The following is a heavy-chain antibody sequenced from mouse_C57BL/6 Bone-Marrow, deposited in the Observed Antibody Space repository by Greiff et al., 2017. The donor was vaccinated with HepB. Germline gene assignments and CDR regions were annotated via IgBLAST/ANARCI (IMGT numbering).Heavy chain of an antibody. CDR1: GFNIKDDY. CDR2: IDPENGDT. Sequence: EVQLVESGAELVRPGASVKLSCTASGFNIKDDYMHWVKQRPEQGLEWIGWIDPENGDTEYASKFQGKATITADTSSNTAYLQLSSLTSEDTAVYYCTTSATGYYFDYWGQGTTLTVSS. J-gene: IGHJ2*01. V-gene: IGHV14-4*01. CDR3: TTSATGYYFDY. D-gene: IGHD1-2*01.